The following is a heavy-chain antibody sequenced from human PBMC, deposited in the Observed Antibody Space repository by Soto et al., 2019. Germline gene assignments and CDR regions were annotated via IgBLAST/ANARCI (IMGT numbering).Heavy chain of an antibody. CDR2: IIPVFGTA. CDR1: GGGLSNYG. CDR3: ARTFQYCSGGSCYYAMDV. D-gene: IGHD2-15*01. Sequence: ASVKVSCKASGGGLSNYGISWVRQAPGQGLEWMGGIIPVFGTANYAQKFQGRVTITADESTSIVYMDVTSLRSEDTAVYYCARTFQYCSGGSCYYAMDVWGQGTTVTVSS. V-gene: IGHV1-69*13. J-gene: IGHJ6*02.